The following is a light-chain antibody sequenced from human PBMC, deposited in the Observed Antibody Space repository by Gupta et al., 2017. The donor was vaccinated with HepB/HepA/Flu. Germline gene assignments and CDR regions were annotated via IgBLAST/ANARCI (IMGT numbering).Light chain of an antibody. CDR3: AAWDDSLKDVL. V-gene: IGLV1-44*01. Sequence: QSVLSQPPSASGTPGQRVTISCSGSSSNIGRTNVNWYQQLPGTAPKLLIYYNDQRPSGVPDRFSASKSGTSASLVISGLQSEDEVDYFCAAWDDSLKDVLFGGGTKLTVL. CDR2: YND. J-gene: IGLJ2*01. CDR1: SSNIGRTN.